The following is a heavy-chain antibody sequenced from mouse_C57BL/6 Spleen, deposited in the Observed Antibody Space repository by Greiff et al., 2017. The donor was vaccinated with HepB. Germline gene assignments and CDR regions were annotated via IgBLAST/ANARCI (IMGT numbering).Heavy chain of an antibody. CDR3: ARSTGTNWYFDV. J-gene: IGHJ1*03. CDR2: IDPSDSYT. D-gene: IGHD4-1*02. CDR1: GYTFTSYW. V-gene: IGHV1-69*01. Sequence: VQLQQPGAELVMPGASVKLSCKASGYTFTSYWMHWVKQRPGQGLEWIGEIDPSDSYTNYNQKFKGKSTLTVDKSSSTAYMQLSSLTSEDSAVYYCARSTGTNWYFDVWGTGTTVTVSS.